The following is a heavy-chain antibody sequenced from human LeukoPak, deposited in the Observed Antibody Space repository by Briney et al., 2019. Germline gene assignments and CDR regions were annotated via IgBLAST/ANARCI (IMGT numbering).Heavy chain of an antibody. CDR3: ARAYNWNDPFDY. J-gene: IGHJ4*02. CDR2: IIPIFGTA. CDR1: GGTFSSYA. V-gene: IGHV1-69*05. Sequence: SVKVSCKASGGTFSSYAISWVRQAPGQGLEWMGGIIPIFGTANYAQKFQGRVTMTRDTSTSTVYMELSSLRSEDTAVYYCARAYNWNDPFDYWGQGTLVTVSS. D-gene: IGHD1-1*01.